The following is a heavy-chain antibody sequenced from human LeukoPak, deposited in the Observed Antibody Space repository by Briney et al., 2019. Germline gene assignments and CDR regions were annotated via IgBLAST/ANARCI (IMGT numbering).Heavy chain of an antibody. CDR2: INWNGGST. D-gene: IGHD6-6*01. Sequence: GGSLRLSCAAFGFIFDDYGMSWVRQAPGKGLEWVSGINWNGGSTGYADSVKGRFIISRDNAKNSLYLQMNSLRAEDTALYYCARVQLVDYYYYSYMDVWGKGTTVTVSS. CDR1: GFIFDDYG. J-gene: IGHJ6*03. CDR3: ARVQLVDYYYYSYMDV. V-gene: IGHV3-20*04.